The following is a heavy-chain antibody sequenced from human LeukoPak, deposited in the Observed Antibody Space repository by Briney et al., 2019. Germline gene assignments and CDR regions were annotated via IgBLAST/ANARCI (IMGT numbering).Heavy chain of an antibody. CDR3: ATSYGDSAKGAFDI. Sequence: GGSLRLSCAASGFTFRSSWMIWVRQAPGKGLEWVASINEDGSEKYYVDSVKGRFTVSRDNARNSLYLQMNSLRAEDTAVYYCATSYGDSAKGAFDIWGQGTMVTVSS. V-gene: IGHV3-7*03. CDR2: INEDGSEK. J-gene: IGHJ3*02. CDR1: GFTFRSSW. D-gene: IGHD4-17*01.